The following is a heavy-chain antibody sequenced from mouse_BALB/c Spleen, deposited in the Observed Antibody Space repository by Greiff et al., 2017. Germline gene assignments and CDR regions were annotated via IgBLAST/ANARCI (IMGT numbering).Heavy chain of an antibody. CDR1: GFNIKDYY. CDR3: NAHDGGGYYAMDY. Sequence: EVQLQQSGAELVRSGASVKLSCTASGFNIKDYYMHWVKQRPEQGLEWIGWIDPENGDTEYAPKFQGKATMTADTSSNTAYLQLSSLTSEDTAVYYCNAHDGGGYYAMDYWGQGTSVTVSS. D-gene: IGHD2-12*01. J-gene: IGHJ4*01. V-gene: IGHV14-4*02. CDR2: IDPENGDT.